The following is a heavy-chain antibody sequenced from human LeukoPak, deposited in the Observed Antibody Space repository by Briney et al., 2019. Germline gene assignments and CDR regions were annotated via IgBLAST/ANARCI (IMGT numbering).Heavy chain of an antibody. D-gene: IGHD6-19*01. CDR1: GYTFTSYG. V-gene: IGHV1-18*04. CDR2: ISAYNGNT. CDR3: ARVGAVAGMRGYFGY. J-gene: IGHJ4*02. Sequence: SVKLSCKASGYTFTSYGIRCVRQPPRQGLVGMGWISAYNGNTNYAQKLQGRVTMTTDTSTRTDYMELRSLRSDDTAVYYCARVGAVAGMRGYFGYWGQGTLVTVS.